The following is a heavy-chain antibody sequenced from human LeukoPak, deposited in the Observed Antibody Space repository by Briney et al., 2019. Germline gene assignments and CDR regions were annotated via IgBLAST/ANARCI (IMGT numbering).Heavy chain of an antibody. Sequence: PGGSLRLSCAASGFTFSSYRMNWVRQAPGKGLEWVSYISSSGSTIYYADSEKGRFTISRDNAKNSLYLQMNSLRAEDTAVYYCARDLYRIVVVPHYFDYWGQGTLVTVSS. CDR1: GFTFSSYR. J-gene: IGHJ4*02. CDR2: ISSSGSTI. V-gene: IGHV3-48*04. D-gene: IGHD3-22*01. CDR3: ARDLYRIVVVPHYFDY.